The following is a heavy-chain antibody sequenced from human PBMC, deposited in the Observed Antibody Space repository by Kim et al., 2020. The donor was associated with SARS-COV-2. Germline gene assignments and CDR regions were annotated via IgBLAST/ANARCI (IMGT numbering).Heavy chain of an antibody. CDR3: ARDSLLSGGLVRGENWFDP. D-gene: IGHD3-10*01. J-gene: IGHJ5*02. Sequence: GGSLRLSCAASGFTFSSYAMHWVRQAPGKGLEWVAVISYDGSNKYYADSVKGRFTISRDNSKNTLYLQMNSLRAEDTAVYYCARDSLLSGGLVRGENWFDPWGQGTLVTVSS. V-gene: IGHV3-30*04. CDR2: ISYDGSNK. CDR1: GFTFSSYA.